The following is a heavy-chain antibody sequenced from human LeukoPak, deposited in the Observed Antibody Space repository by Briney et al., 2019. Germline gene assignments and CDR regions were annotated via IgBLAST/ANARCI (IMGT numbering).Heavy chain of an antibody. D-gene: IGHD6-19*01. J-gene: IGHJ4*02. Sequence: PGGSLRLSCAASGFSISSYAMTWVRQAPGKGLEWVSSIRGGGDTTYYADSVKGRFTISRDNSKSTLYLQMNSLRAEDTAIYFCAKDHHNNGWPTFDYWGQGTLVTVSS. CDR1: GFSISSYA. CDR2: IRGGGDTT. CDR3: AKDHHNNGWPTFDY. V-gene: IGHV3-23*01.